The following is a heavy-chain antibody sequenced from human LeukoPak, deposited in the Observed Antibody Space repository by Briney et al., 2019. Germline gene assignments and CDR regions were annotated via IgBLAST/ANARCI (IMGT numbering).Heavy chain of an antibody. D-gene: IGHD2-15*01. CDR3: ARMTCGGGTCWWFDP. V-gene: IGHV4-39*01. CDR2: IYYFGSS. CDR1: GGSITSIHYY. Sequence: SETLSLTCTVSGGSITSIHYYWGWIRHPPGKWLEWVGNIYYFGSSYYNPPLRSRVTISVDTSKNQFSLKLSSVTAADTALYYCARMTCGGGTCWWFDPWGQGTLVTVSS. J-gene: IGHJ5*02.